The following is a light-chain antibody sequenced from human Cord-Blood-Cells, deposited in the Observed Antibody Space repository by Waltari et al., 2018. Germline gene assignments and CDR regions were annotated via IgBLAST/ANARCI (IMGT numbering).Light chain of an antibody. CDR1: SGINVGTYR. CDR3: MIWHSSAWV. V-gene: IGLV5-45*02. J-gene: IGLJ3*02. Sequence: AVLTPPSSLSASPGASASLTCTLRSGINVGTYRIYWYQQKPGSPPQYLLRYKSDSDKQQGSGVPSRFSGSQDASANAGILLSSGRPSEDEADYYCMIWHSSAWVFGGGTKLTVL. CDR2: YKSDSDK.